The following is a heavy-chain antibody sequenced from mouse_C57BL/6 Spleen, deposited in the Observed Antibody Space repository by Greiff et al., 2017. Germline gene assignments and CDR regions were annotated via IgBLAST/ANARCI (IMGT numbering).Heavy chain of an antibody. J-gene: IGHJ2*01. CDR3: ARSSYDGYYGGYFDD. D-gene: IGHD2-3*01. V-gene: IGHV1-78*01. CDR2: IYPRDGSN. Sequence: VQLQQSDAELVKPGASVKISCKVSGYTFTDHTIHWMKQRPEQGLEWIGYIYPRDGSNKYNEKFKGKATLTADKSASTAYMQLNSLTSEDSAVYFCARSSYDGYYGGYFDDWGQGTTLTVSS. CDR1: GYTFTDHT.